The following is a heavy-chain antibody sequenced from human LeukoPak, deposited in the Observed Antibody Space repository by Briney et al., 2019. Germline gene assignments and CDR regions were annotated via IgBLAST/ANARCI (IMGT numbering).Heavy chain of an antibody. CDR2: ISNSGSSI. CDR3: ARVLEYYDILTGYYALYYFDY. Sequence: GGSLRLSCAASGFTFSDYYMSWIRQAPGKGLEWVSYISNSGSSIYYADSVKGRFTISRDNAKNSLYLQMNSLRAEDTAVYYCARVLEYYDILTGYYALYYFDYWGQGTLVTVSS. D-gene: IGHD3-9*01. CDR1: GFTFSDYY. V-gene: IGHV3-11*04. J-gene: IGHJ4*02.